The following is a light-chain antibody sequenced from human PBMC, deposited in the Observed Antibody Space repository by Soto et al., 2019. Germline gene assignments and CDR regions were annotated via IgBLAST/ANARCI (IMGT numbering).Light chain of an antibody. Sequence: QSVLTQPPSVSGAPGQRVTISCTGSSSNIGAGYDVHWYQQLPGTAPKLLIYGNSNRPSGVPDRFSGSKSGTSASLAITGRQAEYEGDYYCQSYDSSLSVVFGGGTKLTVL. CDR1: SSNIGAGYD. CDR3: QSYDSSLSVV. CDR2: GNS. J-gene: IGLJ2*01. V-gene: IGLV1-40*01.